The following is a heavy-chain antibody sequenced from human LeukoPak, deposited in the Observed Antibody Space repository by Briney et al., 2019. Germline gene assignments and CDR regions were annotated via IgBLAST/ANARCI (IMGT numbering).Heavy chain of an antibody. CDR3: ARDARLNYYYYYMDV. CDR1: GYTFTCHY. CDR2: IYPDGGGT. Sequence: ASVKVSCKASGYTFTCHYIHWVRQAPGQGLEWMGWIYPDGGGTFYSQKFQGRVTMTRDTSISTVYMELSSLRSDDTAVHYCARDARLNYYYYYMDVWGKGTTVTVFS. V-gene: IGHV1-2*02. J-gene: IGHJ6*03.